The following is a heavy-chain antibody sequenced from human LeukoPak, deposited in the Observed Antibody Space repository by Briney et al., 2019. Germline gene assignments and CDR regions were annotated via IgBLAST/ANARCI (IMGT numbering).Heavy chain of an antibody. V-gene: IGHV4-4*07. D-gene: IGHD3-3*01. Sequence: SETLSLTCTVSGGSISSYYWSWIRQPAGKGLEWIGRIYTSGSTSYNPSLKSRVTMSVDTSKDQFSLKLSSVTAADTAVYYCARELGENYDFWSGYYTLDYWGQGTLVIVPS. CDR2: IYTSGST. J-gene: IGHJ4*02. CDR3: ARELGENYDFWSGYYTLDY. CDR1: GGSISSYY.